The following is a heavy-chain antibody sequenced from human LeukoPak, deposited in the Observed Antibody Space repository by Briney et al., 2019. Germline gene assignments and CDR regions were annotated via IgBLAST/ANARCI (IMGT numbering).Heavy chain of an antibody. V-gene: IGHV3-30*18. CDR1: GFTFSSYG. CDR2: ISYDGSNK. D-gene: IGHD3-22*01. J-gene: IGHJ4*02. CDR3: AKALREGYDSSGYYYFAPFDY. Sequence: GGSLRLSCAASGFTFSSYGMHWVRQAPGKGLEWVAVISYDGSNKYYADSVKGRFTISRDNSKNTLYLQMNSLRAEDTAVYYCAKALREGYDSSGYYYFAPFDYWGQGTLVTVSS.